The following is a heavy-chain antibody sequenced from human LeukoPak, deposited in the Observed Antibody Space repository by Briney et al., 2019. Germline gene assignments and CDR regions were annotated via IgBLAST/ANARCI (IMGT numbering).Heavy chain of an antibody. D-gene: IGHD2-2*01. V-gene: IGHV3-21*01. CDR2: ISSSSSYI. CDR1: GFTFSSYS. Sequence: PGGSLRLSCAASGFTFSSYSMNWVRQAPGKGLEWVSSISSSSSYIYYADSVKGRFTISRDNAKNSLYLQMNSLRAGDTAVYYCARDYVPAAIPPTPHMDVWGKGTTVTVSS. J-gene: IGHJ6*03. CDR3: ARDYVPAAIPPTPHMDV.